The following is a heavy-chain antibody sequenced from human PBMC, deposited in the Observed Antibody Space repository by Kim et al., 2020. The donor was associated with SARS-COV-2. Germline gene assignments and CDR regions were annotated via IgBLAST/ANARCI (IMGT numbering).Heavy chain of an antibody. CDR1: GGSFSGYY. D-gene: IGHD3-3*01. CDR2: INHSGST. CDR3: ARGITIFGVVIIRPAYFDY. Sequence: SETLSLTCAVYGGSFSGYYWSWIRQPPGKGLEWIGEINHSGSTNYNPSLKSRVTISVDTSKNQFSLKLSSVTAADTAVYYCARGITIFGVVIIRPAYFDYWGQGTLVTVSS. V-gene: IGHV4-34*01. J-gene: IGHJ4*02.